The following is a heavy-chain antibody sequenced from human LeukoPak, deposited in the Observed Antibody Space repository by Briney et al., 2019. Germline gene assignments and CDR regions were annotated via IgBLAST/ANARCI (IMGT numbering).Heavy chain of an antibody. D-gene: IGHD6-19*01. Sequence: SETLSLTCTVSGGSIGSYYWYWIRQPPGKGLEWIGDITYTGSTNYNPSLKSRVTISLDTSKHQFSLNLTSVTAADTAMYYCARGGWYTWFDPWGQGAQVTVSS. J-gene: IGHJ5*02. CDR2: ITYTGST. V-gene: IGHV4-59*08. CDR1: GGSIGSYY. CDR3: ARGGWYTWFDP.